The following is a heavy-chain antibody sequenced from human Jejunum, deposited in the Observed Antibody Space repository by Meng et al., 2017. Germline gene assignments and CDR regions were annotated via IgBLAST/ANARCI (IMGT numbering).Heavy chain of an antibody. Sequence: QVRLVQSGAEVKKTGDSVKVSCKTSGYTFTSYAMHWVRQDPGQRLEWMGWINAANGDTRYSQKFQGRVTITRDTSARTAYMEVSSLRFEDTAVYYCARESWDSTGSYWFDSWGQGTLVTVSS. CDR3: ARESWDSTGSYWFDS. D-gene: IGHD2-2*01. V-gene: IGHV1-3*01. J-gene: IGHJ5*01. CDR1: GYTFTSYA. CDR2: INAANGDT.